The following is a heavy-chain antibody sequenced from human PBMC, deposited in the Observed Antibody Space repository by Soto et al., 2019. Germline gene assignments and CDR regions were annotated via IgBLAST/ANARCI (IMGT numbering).Heavy chain of an antibody. J-gene: IGHJ4*02. D-gene: IGHD3-10*01. CDR1: GASINTYY. Sequence: QVRLQESGPGLVKPSETLSLTCTVSGASINTYYWAWIRQPQGKGLEWIGYIHNSGTTDYNPSLKSRVTMSVDTSKSQFSLKLSSVTAADTSVYYCARDDGAGSYVIDYWGQGTLVTVSS. CDR3: ARDDGAGSYVIDY. CDR2: IHNSGTT. V-gene: IGHV4-59*01.